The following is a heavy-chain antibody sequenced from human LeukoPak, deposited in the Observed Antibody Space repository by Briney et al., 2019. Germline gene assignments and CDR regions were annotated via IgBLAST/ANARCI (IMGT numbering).Heavy chain of an antibody. CDR1: GFTFSTHG. D-gene: IGHD3-10*01. J-gene: IGHJ3*02. Sequence: GGSLRLSCAASGFTFSTHGMNWVRQAPGKGLEWVSFIDTTTSYKYYADSVKGRFTISRDNAKDSLYLQMNSLRADDTAFYYCARGRSITILRGVAISDGFDIWGQGTMVTVSS. CDR2: IDTTTSYK. CDR3: ARGRSITILRGVAISDGFDI. V-gene: IGHV3-21*01.